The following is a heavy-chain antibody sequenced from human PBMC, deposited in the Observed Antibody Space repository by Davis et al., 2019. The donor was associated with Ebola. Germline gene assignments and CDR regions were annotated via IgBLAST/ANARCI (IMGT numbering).Heavy chain of an antibody. D-gene: IGHD2-2*01. V-gene: IGHV1-3*01. CDR3: ARGFRYCSSTSCPNYGMDV. CDR2: INAGNGNT. J-gene: IGHJ6*02. Sequence: ASVKVSCKASGYTFTSYAMHWVRQAPGQRLEWMGWINAGNGNTKYSQKFQGRVTITRDTSASTAYMELSSLRSEDTAVYYCARGFRYCSSTSCPNYGMDVWGQGTTVTVSS. CDR1: GYTFTSYA.